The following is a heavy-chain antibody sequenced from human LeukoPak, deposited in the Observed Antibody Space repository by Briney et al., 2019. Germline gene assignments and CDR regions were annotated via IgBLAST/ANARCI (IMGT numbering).Heavy chain of an antibody. CDR2: ISYDGSSK. Sequence: PGGSLRLSCAASGFTSGHYAIHWVRQAPGKGLEWVSVISYDGSSKYYADSVKGRFTISRDNSKNTLYLQMNSLRVEDTAVYYCAKDGSDIYVRGAFDIWGQGTMVTVSS. V-gene: IGHV3-30-3*01. D-gene: IGHD1-26*01. J-gene: IGHJ3*02. CDR1: GFTSGHYA. CDR3: AKDGSDIYVRGAFDI.